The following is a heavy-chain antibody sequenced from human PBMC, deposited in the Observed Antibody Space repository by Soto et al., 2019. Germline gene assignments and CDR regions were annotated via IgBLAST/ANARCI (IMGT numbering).Heavy chain of an antibody. V-gene: IGHV1-18*01. Sequence: GASVKVSFKGSGYTVSNYGVSWVWHAPGLGVEGGGGISASNGNRNYAKRLQGRVTMTTDASTSTAYMDLRSLRCDDTAVYYCARDGALGENYYYYGMDVWGQGTTVTVSS. CDR1: GYTVSNYG. CDR2: ISASNGNR. CDR3: ARDGALGENYYYYGMDV. D-gene: IGHD3-16*01. J-gene: IGHJ6*02.